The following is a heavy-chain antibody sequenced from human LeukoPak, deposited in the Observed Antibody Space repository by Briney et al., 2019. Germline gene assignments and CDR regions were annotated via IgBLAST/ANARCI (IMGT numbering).Heavy chain of an antibody. CDR3: ASWQYYYDSSGYYPFDY. CDR2: MNPNSGNT. J-gene: IGHJ4*02. D-gene: IGHD3-22*01. V-gene: IGHV1-8*01. CDR1: GYTFTSYD. Sequence: ASVKVSCKASGYTFTSYDINWVRQATGQGLEWMGWMNPNSGNTGYAQKFQGRVTMTRNTSISTAYMELSSLRSDDTAVYYCASWQYYYDSSGYYPFDYWGQGTLVTVSS.